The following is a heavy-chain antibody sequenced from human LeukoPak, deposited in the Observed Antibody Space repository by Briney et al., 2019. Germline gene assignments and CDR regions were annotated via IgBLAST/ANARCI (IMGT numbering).Heavy chain of an antibody. D-gene: IGHD4-17*01. CDR1: GFTFT. CDR2: ISFTGGNK. CDR3: ARPHSDYGGIDY. J-gene: IGHJ4*02. Sequence: GGSLRLSCAASGFTFTIHWVRQAPGTGLEWVSVISFTGGNKYYADSVKGRFTISRDNSKSTIFLQMNSLKTEDTAVYYCARPHSDYGGIDYWGQGTLVTVSS. V-gene: IGHV3-30*04.